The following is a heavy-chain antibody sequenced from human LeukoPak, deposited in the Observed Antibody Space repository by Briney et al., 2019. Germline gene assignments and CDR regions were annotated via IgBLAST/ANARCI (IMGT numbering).Heavy chain of an antibody. CDR1: GGSISSYY. J-gene: IGHJ3*02. CDR2: INHSGST. CDR3: ARGQRITIFGVASDAFDI. V-gene: IGHV4-34*01. D-gene: IGHD3-3*01. Sequence: PSETLSLTCTVSGGSISSYYWSWIRQPPGKGLEWIGEINHSGSTNYNPSLKSRVTISVDTSKNQFSLKLSSVTAADTAVYYCARGQRITIFGVASDAFDIWGQGTMVTVSS.